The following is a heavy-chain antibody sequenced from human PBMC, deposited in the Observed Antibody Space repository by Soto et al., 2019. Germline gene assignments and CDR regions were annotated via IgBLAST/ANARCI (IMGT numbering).Heavy chain of an antibody. Sequence: SLRLSCAASGFTFSSYGMHWVRQAPGKGLEWVAVISYDGSNKYYADSVKGRFTISRDNSKNTLYLQMNSLRAEDTAVYYCATTEHYYDSSGYPPAYYYYGMDVWGQGTTVTVSS. J-gene: IGHJ6*02. D-gene: IGHD3-22*01. CDR2: ISYDGSNK. CDR1: GFTFSSYG. CDR3: ATTEHYYDSSGYPPAYYYYGMDV. V-gene: IGHV3-30*03.